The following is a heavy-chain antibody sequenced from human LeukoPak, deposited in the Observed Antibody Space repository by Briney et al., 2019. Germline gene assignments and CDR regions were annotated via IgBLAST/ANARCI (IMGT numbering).Heavy chain of an antibody. D-gene: IGHD3-22*01. Sequence: GSSVKVSCKASGGTFSSYAISWVRQAPGQGLEWMGGIIPIFGTANYAQKFQGRVTITADKSTSTAYMELSSLRSEDTAVYYCAKEKYYYDSSGYYYGDYWGQGTLVTVSS. CDR3: AKEKYYYDSSGYYYGDY. J-gene: IGHJ4*02. CDR1: GGTFSSYA. V-gene: IGHV1-69*06. CDR2: IIPIFGTA.